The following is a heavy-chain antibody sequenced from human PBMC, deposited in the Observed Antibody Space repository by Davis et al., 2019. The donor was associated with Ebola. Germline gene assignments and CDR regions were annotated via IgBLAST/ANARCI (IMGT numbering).Heavy chain of an antibody. D-gene: IGHD3-16*02. Sequence: MPSETLSLTCAVYGGSFSGYYWSWIRQPPGKGLEWIGYIYYSGSTNYNPSLKSRVTISVDTSKNQFSLKLSSVTAADTAVYYCARGIRLGELSDEYWGQGTLVTVSS. CDR2: IYYSGST. V-gene: IGHV4-59*12. J-gene: IGHJ4*02. CDR1: GGSFSGYY. CDR3: ARGIRLGELSDEY.